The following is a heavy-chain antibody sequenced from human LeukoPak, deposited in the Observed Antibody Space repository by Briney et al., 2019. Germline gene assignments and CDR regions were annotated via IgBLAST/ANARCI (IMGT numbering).Heavy chain of an antibody. CDR1: GYTFSSYG. D-gene: IGHD3-9*01. J-gene: IGHJ6*04. V-gene: IGHV1-18*01. CDR2: ISAHNGNT. Sequence: GASVKVSCKASGYTFSSYGISWVRQAPGQGLEWMGCISAHNGNTNYVQKLQGRVTMTTDTSTSTAYMELRSLRSDDTAVYYCARVPYYDILTGYYGDYGMDVWGKGTTVTVSS. CDR3: ARVPYYDILTGYYGDYGMDV.